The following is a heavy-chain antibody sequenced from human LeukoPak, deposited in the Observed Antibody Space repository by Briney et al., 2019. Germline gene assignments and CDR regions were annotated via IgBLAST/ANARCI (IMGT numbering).Heavy chain of an antibody. CDR3: AKDHSSSYFDY. J-gene: IGHJ4*02. Sequence: GGSLRLSCAASGFTFSSYGMHWVRQAPGKGLEWVAVISYDGSNKYYADSVKGRFAISRDNSKNTLYLQMNSLRAEDTAVYYCAKDHSSSYFDYWGQGTLVTVSS. V-gene: IGHV3-30*18. CDR1: GFTFSSYG. D-gene: IGHD6-6*01. CDR2: ISYDGSNK.